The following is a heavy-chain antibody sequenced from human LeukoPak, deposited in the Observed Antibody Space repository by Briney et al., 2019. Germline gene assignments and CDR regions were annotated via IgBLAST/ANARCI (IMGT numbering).Heavy chain of an antibody. CDR2: IIPILGIA. V-gene: IGHV1-69*04. Sequence: SVKVSCKASGGTFSSYAISWVRQAPGQGLEWMGRIIPILGIANYAQKFQGRVTITADTSTSTAYMELRSLRSDDTAVYYCARDSLTLRDSGIDYWGQGTLVTVSS. CDR3: ARDSLTLRDSGIDY. D-gene: IGHD3-16*02. CDR1: GGTFSSYA. J-gene: IGHJ4*02.